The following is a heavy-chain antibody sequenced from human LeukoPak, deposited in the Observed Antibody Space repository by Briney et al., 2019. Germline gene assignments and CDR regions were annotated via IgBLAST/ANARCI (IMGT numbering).Heavy chain of an antibody. J-gene: IGHJ4*02. Sequence: GGSLRLSCAASGFTFSSYGMHWVRQAPGKGLEWVAVIWYDGSNKYYADSVKGRFTISRDNSKNTLYLQMNSLRAEDTAVYYCARGRDILTGYYLFDYWGQGTLVTVSS. D-gene: IGHD3-9*01. CDR2: IWYDGSNK. CDR1: GFTFSSYG. V-gene: IGHV3-33*01. CDR3: ARGRDILTGYYLFDY.